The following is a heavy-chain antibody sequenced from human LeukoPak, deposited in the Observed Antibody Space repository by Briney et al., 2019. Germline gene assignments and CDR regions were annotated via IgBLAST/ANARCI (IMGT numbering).Heavy chain of an antibody. CDR2: IYYSGGT. Sequence: SETLSLTCTVSGGSTSSYYWSWIRQPPGKGLEWIGYIYYSGGTNYNPSLKSRVTISVDTSKNQFSLNLNSVTAEDTAVYFCARHGIVDSSRKYYFDYWGQGTLVTVSS. D-gene: IGHD6-13*01. CDR1: GGSTSSYY. J-gene: IGHJ4*02. V-gene: IGHV4-59*08. CDR3: ARHGIVDSSRKYYFDY.